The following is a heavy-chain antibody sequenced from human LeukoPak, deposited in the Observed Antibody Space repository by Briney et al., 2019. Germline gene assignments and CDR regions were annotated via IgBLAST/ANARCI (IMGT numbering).Heavy chain of an antibody. J-gene: IGHJ5*02. CDR2: IYHSGST. CDR1: GYSISSGYY. CDR3: AREGSKEWELPSGVWFDP. V-gene: IGHV4-38-2*02. Sequence: PSETLSLTCAVSGYSISSGYYWGWIRQPPGKGLEWIGSIYHSGSTYYNPSLKSRVTISIDTSKNQFSLKLSSVTAADTAVYYCAREGSKEWELPSGVWFDPWGQGTLVTVSS. D-gene: IGHD1-26*01.